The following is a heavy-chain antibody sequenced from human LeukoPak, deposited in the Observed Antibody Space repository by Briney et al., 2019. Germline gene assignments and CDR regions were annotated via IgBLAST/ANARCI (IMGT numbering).Heavy chain of an antibody. CDR2: IWYDGSNK. CDR1: GFTFSSYW. CDR3: ARETRDGYNSFDY. Sequence: GGSLRLSCAASGFTFSSYWMSWVRQAPGKGLEWVAVIWYDGSNKYYADSVKGRFTISRDNSKNTLYLQMNSLRAEDTAVYYCARETRDGYNSFDYWGQGTLVTVSS. J-gene: IGHJ4*02. V-gene: IGHV3-33*08. D-gene: IGHD5-12*01.